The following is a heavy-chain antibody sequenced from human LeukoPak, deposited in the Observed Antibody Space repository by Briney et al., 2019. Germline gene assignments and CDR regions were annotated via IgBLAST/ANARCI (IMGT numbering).Heavy chain of an antibody. J-gene: IGHJ4*02. CDR2: MNPNSGNT. D-gene: IGHD3-10*01. Sequence: GASVKVSCKASGYTFTSYDINWVRQATGQGLEWMGWMNPNSGNTGYAQKFQGRVTMTRNTSISTAYMELSSLRSEDTAVYYCAKGTRRFPPTKPGVPRAGSYYFDYWGQGTLVTVSS. CDR3: AKGTRRFPPTKPGVPRAGSYYFDY. V-gene: IGHV1-8*01. CDR1: GYTFTSYD.